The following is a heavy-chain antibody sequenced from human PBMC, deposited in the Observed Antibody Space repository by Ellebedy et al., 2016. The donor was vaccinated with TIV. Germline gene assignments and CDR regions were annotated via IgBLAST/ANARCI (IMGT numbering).Heavy chain of an antibody. CDR3: ARALTMVWGGGFDP. CDR2: IYNSGST. CDR1: GDSISSGDYY. D-gene: IGHD3-10*01. J-gene: IGHJ5*02. Sequence: MPSETLSLTCTVSGDSISSGDYYWSWIRQHPGKGLEWIGYIYNSGSTYYNPSLKSRLTISIDTSKSQFSLKLGSVTAADTAVYYCARALTMVWGGGFDPWGQGTLVTVSP. V-gene: IGHV4-31*03.